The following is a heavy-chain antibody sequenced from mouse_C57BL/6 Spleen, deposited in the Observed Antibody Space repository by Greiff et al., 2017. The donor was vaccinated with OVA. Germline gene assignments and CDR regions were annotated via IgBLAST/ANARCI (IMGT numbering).Heavy chain of an antibody. CDR3: ARGGSTMITGAMDY. CDR2: INPNNGGT. CDR1: GYTFTDYY. D-gene: IGHD2-4*01. J-gene: IGHJ4*01. Sequence: EVQLQQSGPELVKPGASVKISCKASGYTFTDYYMNWVKQSHGKSLEWIGDINPNNGGTSYNQKFKGKATLTVDKSSSTAYMELRSLTSEDSAVYYCARGGSTMITGAMDYWGQGTSVTVSS. V-gene: IGHV1-26*01.